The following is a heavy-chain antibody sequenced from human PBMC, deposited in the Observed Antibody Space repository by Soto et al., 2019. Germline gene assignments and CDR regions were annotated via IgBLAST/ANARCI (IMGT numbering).Heavy chain of an antibody. D-gene: IGHD1-26*01. J-gene: IGHJ4*02. CDR2: ISSSGSTI. CDR1: GFTFSSYE. Sequence: GGSLRLSCAASGFTFSSYEMNWVRQAPGKGLEWVSYISSSGSTIYYADSVKGRFTISRDNAKNSLYLQMNSLRAEDTAVYYCAREGSYYAFDYWGQGTLVTVSS. V-gene: IGHV3-48*03. CDR3: AREGSYYAFDY.